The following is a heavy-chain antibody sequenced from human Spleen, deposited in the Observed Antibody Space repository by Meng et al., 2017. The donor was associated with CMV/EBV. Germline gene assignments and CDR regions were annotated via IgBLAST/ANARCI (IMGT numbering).Heavy chain of an antibody. J-gene: IGHJ6*02. CDR3: ARGDGWTYYGLDV. Sequence: ASVKVSCKTSGYTFISYAIGWVRQAPGQGLEWVGWINPNTGDTNYAQKFQGRVTMTRDTSINTAYMDLSRLRSDDAALYYCARGDGWTYYGLDVWGQGTTVTVSS. CDR2: INPNTGDT. D-gene: IGHD5-24*01. V-gene: IGHV1-2*02. CDR1: GYTFISYA.